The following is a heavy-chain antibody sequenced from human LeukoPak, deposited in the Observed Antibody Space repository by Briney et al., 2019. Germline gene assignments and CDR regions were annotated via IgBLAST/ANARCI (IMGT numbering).Heavy chain of an antibody. J-gene: IGHJ1*01. Sequence: SVKVSCKASGGTFSSYAISWVRQAPGQGLEWMGRIIPILGIANYAQKFQGRVTITADKSTSTAYMELSSLRSEDTAAYYCAREPCSGGSCYPEYFQHWGQGTLVTVSS. V-gene: IGHV1-69*04. CDR2: IIPILGIA. CDR1: GGTFSSYA. CDR3: AREPCSGGSCYPEYFQH. D-gene: IGHD2-15*01.